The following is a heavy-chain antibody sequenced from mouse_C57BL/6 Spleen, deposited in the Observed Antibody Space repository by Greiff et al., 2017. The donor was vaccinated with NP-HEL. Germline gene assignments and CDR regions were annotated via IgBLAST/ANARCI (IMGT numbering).Heavy chain of an antibody. V-gene: IGHV1-15*01. Sequence: QVQLQQSGAELVRPRASVTLSCKASGYTFTDYEMHWVKQTPVHGLEWIGAIDPETGGTAYNQKFKGKAILTADKSSSTAYMELRSLTSEDSAVYYCTSTEHYFDYWGQGTTLTVSS. J-gene: IGHJ2*01. CDR3: TSTEHYFDY. D-gene: IGHD4-1*02. CDR2: IDPETGGT. CDR1: GYTFTDYE.